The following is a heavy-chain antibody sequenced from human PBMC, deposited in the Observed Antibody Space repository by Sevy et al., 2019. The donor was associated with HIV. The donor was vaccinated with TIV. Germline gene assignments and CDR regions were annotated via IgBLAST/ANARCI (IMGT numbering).Heavy chain of an antibody. CDR3: AKDMSRGGTGTGLDY. CDR1: GFTFDTYA. V-gene: IGHV3-9*01. CDR2: INSIGAAT. J-gene: IGHJ4*02. D-gene: IGHD1-7*01. Sequence: GGSLRLSCAVSGFTFDTYAMHWVRQAPGKGLEWVSGINSIGAATGYAVSVRGRFTISRDNTKNSLFLHMNSLRPEDTAFYYCAKDMSRGGTGTGLDYWGQGTLVTVSS.